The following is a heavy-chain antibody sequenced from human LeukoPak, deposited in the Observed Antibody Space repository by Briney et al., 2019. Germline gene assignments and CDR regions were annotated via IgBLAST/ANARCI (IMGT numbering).Heavy chain of an antibody. J-gene: IGHJ6*03. D-gene: IGHD3-3*01. CDR3: AKEGLRFLEWSNYMDV. V-gene: IGHV3-23*01. CDR1: GFTFSTYA. CDR2: ISGSGGST. Sequence: GGSLRLSCAASGFTFSTYAMSWVRQAPGKGLEWVSGISGSGGSTYYADSMKGRFTISRDNSKNTLYLQMNSLRAEDTAVYYCAKEGLRFLEWSNYMDVWGKGTTVTVSS.